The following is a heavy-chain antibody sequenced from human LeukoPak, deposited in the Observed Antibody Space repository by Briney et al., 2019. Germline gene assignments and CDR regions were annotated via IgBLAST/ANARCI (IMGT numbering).Heavy chain of an antibody. J-gene: IGHJ4*02. D-gene: IGHD3-9*01. CDR1: GFTFSSYS. CDR2: ISSSSSYI. V-gene: IGHV3-21*01. CDR3: ARDWAYYDILTGYPGFYDY. Sequence: GGSLRLSCAASGFTFSSYSMNWVRQAPGKGLEWVSSISSSSSYIYYADSVKGRFTISRDNAKNSLYLQMNSLRAEDTAVYYWARDWAYYDILTGYPGFYDYWGQGTLVTVSS.